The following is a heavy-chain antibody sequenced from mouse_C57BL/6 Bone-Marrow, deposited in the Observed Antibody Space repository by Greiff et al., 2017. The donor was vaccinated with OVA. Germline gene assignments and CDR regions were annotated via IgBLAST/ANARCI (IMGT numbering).Heavy chain of an antibody. J-gene: IGHJ2*01. CDR3: TDYYSNDVDYYFDY. Sequence: EVKVEESGGGLVQPGGSMKLSCVASGFTFSNYWMNWVRQSPEKGLEWVAQIRLKSDNYATHYAESVKGRFTISRDDSKSSVYLQMNNLRAEDTGIYYCTDYYSNDVDYYFDYWGQGTTLTVSS. CDR2: IRLKSDNYAT. V-gene: IGHV6-3*01. CDR1: GFTFSNYW. D-gene: IGHD2-5*01.